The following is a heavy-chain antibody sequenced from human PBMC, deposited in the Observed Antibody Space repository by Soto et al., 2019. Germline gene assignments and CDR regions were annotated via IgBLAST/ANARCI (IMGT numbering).Heavy chain of an antibody. J-gene: IGHJ5*02. D-gene: IGHD2-8*01. CDR1: AYTFTRST. Sequence: QVQLVQSVAEVKKPGASGKISCKASAYTFTRSTMNWVRQAPGQRLEWMGWINPDNGNTKSSQKFQDRAITTRDTSSSKPSTDVSSLRSEDKAVYYCARGNATEQLGPGGQGTLVSVS. CDR2: INPDNGNT. CDR3: ARGNATEQLGP. V-gene: IGHV1-3*01.